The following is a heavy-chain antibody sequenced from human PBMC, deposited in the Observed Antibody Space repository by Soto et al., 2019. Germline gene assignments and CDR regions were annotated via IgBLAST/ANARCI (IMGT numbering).Heavy chain of an antibody. Sequence: SVKVSCKASGGTFSSYAISWVRQAPGQGLEWMGGIIPIFGTANYAQKFQGRVTMTTDTSTSTAYMELRSLRSDDTAVYYCARDNYYDYVWGRTPPGYWGQGTLVTVSS. CDR1: GGTFSSYA. CDR2: IIPIFGTA. D-gene: IGHD3-16*01. J-gene: IGHJ4*02. V-gene: IGHV1-69*05. CDR3: ARDNYYDYVWGRTPPGY.